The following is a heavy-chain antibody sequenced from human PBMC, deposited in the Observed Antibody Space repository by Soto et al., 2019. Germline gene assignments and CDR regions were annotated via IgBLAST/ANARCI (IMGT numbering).Heavy chain of an antibody. D-gene: IGHD2-15*01. V-gene: IGHV4-34*01. CDR2: INHSGST. Sequence: SETMSLTCAVYGGCFSGYYWSWIRKPQGKGLEWIGEINHSGSTNYNPSLKSRVTISVDTSKNQFSLKLSSVTAADTAVYYCARGYCSGGSCPTAPDYWGQGTLVTVSS. CDR3: ARGYCSGGSCPTAPDY. CDR1: GGCFSGYY. J-gene: IGHJ4*02.